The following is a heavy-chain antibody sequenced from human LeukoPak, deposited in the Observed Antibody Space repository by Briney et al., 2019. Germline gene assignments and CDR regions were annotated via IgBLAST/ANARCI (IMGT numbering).Heavy chain of an antibody. CDR3: ARVRHSGSYNRRWFDP. D-gene: IGHD1-26*01. CDR2: ISSSGSTI. J-gene: IGHJ5*02. V-gene: IGHV3-48*03. Sequence: PGGSLRLSCAASGFTFSSYEMNWVRQAPGKGLEWVSYISSSGSTIYYADSVKGRFTISRDNAKNSLYLQMNSLRAEDTAVYYCARVRHSGSYNRRWFDPWGQGTLVTVSS. CDR1: GFTFSSYE.